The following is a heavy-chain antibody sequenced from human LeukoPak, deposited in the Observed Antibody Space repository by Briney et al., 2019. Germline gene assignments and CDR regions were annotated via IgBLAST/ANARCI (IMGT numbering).Heavy chain of an antibody. D-gene: IGHD3-22*01. CDR2: IISDGSST. V-gene: IGHV3-74*01. CDR3: APTSSGWDAFHI. J-gene: IGHJ3*02. CDR1: GFTFSTYS. Sequence: PGGSLRLSRAASGFTFSTYSMHWVRHAPGEGLLWVSRIISDGSSTNYADSVKGRFTISRDNANNTLYLEMNSLRAEDTAVYYCAPTSSGWDAFHIWGQGTMVTVSS.